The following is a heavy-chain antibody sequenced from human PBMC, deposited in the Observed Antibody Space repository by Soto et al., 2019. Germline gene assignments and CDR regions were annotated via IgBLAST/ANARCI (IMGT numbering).Heavy chain of an antibody. CDR1: GDRFTDYY. V-gene: IGHV1-2*02. Sequence: QVQLVQSGAEVKEPGASVTVSCRASGDRFTDYYMHWVRQAPGQGLERMGWINPNSGVTKYEQKFQGGGTMPRDTSIRTVYMRLGRLGFGDTGIYYWARECGGGTATLVYYYFYMGVWGTGTTVTVSS. CDR2: INPNSGVT. J-gene: IGHJ6*03. CDR3: ARECGGGTATLVYYYFYMGV. D-gene: IGHD3-16*01.